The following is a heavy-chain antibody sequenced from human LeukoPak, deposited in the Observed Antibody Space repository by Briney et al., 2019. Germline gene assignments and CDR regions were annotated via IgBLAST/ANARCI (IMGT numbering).Heavy chain of an antibody. V-gene: IGHV3-43D*03. J-gene: IGHJ4*02. CDR2: ISWDGGST. CDR1: GFTFDDYA. Sequence: GGSLRLSCAASGFTFDDYAMHWVRQAPGKGLEWVSLISWDGGSTYYADSVKGRFTISRDNSKNSLYLQMNSLRAEDTALYYCAKESSAEDGTYYFDYWGQGTLVTVSS. D-gene: IGHD6-25*01. CDR3: AKESSAEDGTYYFDY.